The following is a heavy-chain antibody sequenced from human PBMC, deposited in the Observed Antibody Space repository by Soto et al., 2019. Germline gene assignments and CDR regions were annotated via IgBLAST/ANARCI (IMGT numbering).Heavy chain of an antibody. Sequence: EVQLVASGGGLVQPGGSLRLSCAASGFTFNTYSMNWVRQAPGTGLEWVSHISATGGTIFYADSVKGRFTISRENAKSSLYLQGYSLSDEDTAVYYCARVETNYYYYGMDVWGQGTTVTVAS. CDR1: GFTFNTYS. J-gene: IGHJ6*02. CDR3: ARVETNYYYYGMDV. D-gene: IGHD1-1*01. V-gene: IGHV3-48*02. CDR2: ISATGGTI.